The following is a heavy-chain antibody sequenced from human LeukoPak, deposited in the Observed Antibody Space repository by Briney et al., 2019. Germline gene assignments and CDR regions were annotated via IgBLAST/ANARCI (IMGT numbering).Heavy chain of an antibody. J-gene: IGHJ3*02. CDR3: VRGLTLGRYYDFWSGYYRPHDAFDI. V-gene: IGHV1-18*01. Sequence: ASVKVSCKASGYTFTSYGISWVRQAPGQGLEWMGWISTYNGNTNYAQKLQGRVTMTTDTSTSTAYMELRSLRSDDTAVYYCVRGLTLGRYYDFWSGYYRPHDAFDIWGQGTMVTVSS. CDR2: ISTYNGNT. CDR1: GYTFTSYG. D-gene: IGHD3-3*01.